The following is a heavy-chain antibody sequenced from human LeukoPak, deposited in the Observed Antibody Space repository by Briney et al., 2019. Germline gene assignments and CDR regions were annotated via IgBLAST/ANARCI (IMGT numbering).Heavy chain of an antibody. CDR2: ITSDGGGT. J-gene: IGHJ4*02. V-gene: IGHV3-64*01. Sequence: GGSLRLSCAASGFMFSHSSIHWVRQPPRKGLEYVSAITSDGGGTFYANSVKGRFTISRDNSKDTLPLHMASLTTEDTAVYYCARETATGVTSSWYYDCWGQGTLVTVSS. CDR1: GFMFSHSS. D-gene: IGHD6-13*01. CDR3: ARETATGVTSSWYYDC.